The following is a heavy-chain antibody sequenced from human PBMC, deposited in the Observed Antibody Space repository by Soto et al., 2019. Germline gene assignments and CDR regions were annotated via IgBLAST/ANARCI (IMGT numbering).Heavy chain of an antibody. J-gene: IGHJ5*02. CDR3: AGSNAIQQNRLEH. CDR1: GYSFTTYW. D-gene: IGHD3-3*01. V-gene: IGHV5-51*01. CDR2: IYPDDSDT. Sequence: ESLTISCKGSGYSFTTYWIGWVRHMPGKGLEWMGTIYPDDSDTTYSPSFQGQVTISADKSINTAYLQWSSLKASDNAMYCCAGSNAIQQNRLEHWGQGKLVTGPS.